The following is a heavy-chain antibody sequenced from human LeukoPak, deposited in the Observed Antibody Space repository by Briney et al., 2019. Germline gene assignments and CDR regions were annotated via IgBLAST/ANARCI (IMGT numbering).Heavy chain of an antibody. J-gene: IGHJ4*02. CDR3: ARVQYSYGYDGSFY. Sequence: GGSLRLSCAASGFTFSSYAMSWVRQAPGKGLEWVSAISGSGGSTYYADSVKGRFTFSRDNSKNTLYLQMNSLRGGDTAVYYCARVQYSYGYDGSFYWGQGTLVTVSS. CDR1: GFTFSSYA. CDR2: ISGSGGST. V-gene: IGHV3-23*01. D-gene: IGHD5-18*01.